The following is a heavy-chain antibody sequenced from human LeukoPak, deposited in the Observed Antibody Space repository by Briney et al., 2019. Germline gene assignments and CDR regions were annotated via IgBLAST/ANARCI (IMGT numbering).Heavy chain of an antibody. CDR2: IYHSGST. D-gene: IGHD6-19*01. CDR1: GYSISSGYY. Sequence: SETLSLTCTVSGYSISSGYYWGWIRQPPGKGLEWIGSIYHSGSTYYNPSLKSRVTISVDTSKNQFSLKLSSVTAADTAVYYCARDSTHLIAVAGHNAFDIWGQGTMVTVSS. V-gene: IGHV4-38-2*02. J-gene: IGHJ3*02. CDR3: ARDSTHLIAVAGHNAFDI.